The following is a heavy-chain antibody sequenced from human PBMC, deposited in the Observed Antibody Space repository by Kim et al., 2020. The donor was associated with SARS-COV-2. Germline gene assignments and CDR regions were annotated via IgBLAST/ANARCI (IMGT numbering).Heavy chain of an antibody. D-gene: IGHD3-10*01. J-gene: IGHJ3*02. Sequence: SETLSLTCTVSGYSISSGYYWGWIRQPPGKGLEWIGSIYHSGSTYYNPSLKSRVTISVDTSKNQFSLKLSSVTAADTAVYYCARTPVRGVIIGAFDIWGQGTMVTVSS. CDR3: ARTPVRGVIIGAFDI. CDR1: GYSISSGYY. V-gene: IGHV4-38-2*02. CDR2: IYHSGST.